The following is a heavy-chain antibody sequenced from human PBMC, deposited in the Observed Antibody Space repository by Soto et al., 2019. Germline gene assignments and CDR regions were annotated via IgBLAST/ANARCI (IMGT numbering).Heavy chain of an antibody. Sequence: GGSLRLSCAASGFTFSSYAMHWVRQAPGKGLEWVAVISYDGSNKYYADSVKGRFTISRDNSKNTLYLQMNSLRAEDTAVYYCAREPPYCSGGSCYSSYYFDYWGQGTLVTVSS. D-gene: IGHD2-15*01. CDR2: ISYDGSNK. J-gene: IGHJ4*02. CDR3: AREPPYCSGGSCYSSYYFDY. V-gene: IGHV3-30-3*01. CDR1: GFTFSSYA.